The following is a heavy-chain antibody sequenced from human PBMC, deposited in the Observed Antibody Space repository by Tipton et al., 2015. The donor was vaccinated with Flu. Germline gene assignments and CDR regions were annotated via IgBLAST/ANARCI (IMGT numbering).Heavy chain of an antibody. J-gene: IGHJ6*02. CDR2: IRSKANSYAT. Sequence: SLRLSCAASGFTFSGSAMHWVRQASGKGLEWVGRIRSKANSYATAYAASVKGRFTISRDDSKNTAYLQMNSLKTEDTAVYYCTRLGNWNSNYYSYYGMDVWGQGTTVTVSS. CDR3: TRLGNWNSNYYSYYGMDV. CDR1: GFTFSGSA. V-gene: IGHV3-73*01. D-gene: IGHD1-7*01.